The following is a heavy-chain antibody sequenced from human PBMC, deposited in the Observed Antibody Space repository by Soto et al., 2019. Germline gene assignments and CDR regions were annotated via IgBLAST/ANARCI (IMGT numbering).Heavy chain of an antibody. Sequence: QVQLQESGPGLVKPSETLSLTCTVSGGSISSYYWSWIRQPPGKGLEWIGYIYYSGSTNYNPSLKSRVTMSVDTSKNQFSLKLSSVTAADTAVYYCARDSSGWYYGMDVWGQGTTVTVSS. J-gene: IGHJ6*02. V-gene: IGHV4-59*01. CDR3: ARDSSGWYYGMDV. CDR2: IYYSGST. CDR1: GGSISSYY. D-gene: IGHD6-19*01.